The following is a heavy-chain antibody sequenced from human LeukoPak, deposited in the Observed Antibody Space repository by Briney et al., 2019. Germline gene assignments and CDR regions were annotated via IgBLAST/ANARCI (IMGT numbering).Heavy chain of an antibody. CDR3: AKDFGYSYGWVDY. Sequence: PGGSLRLSCAASGFTFNTYAMSWVRQAPGKGLEWVSTISGNGGKSYSAGSVKGRFTISRDNSKSTLYLQMNSLRAEDTALYYCAKDFGYSYGWVDYWGQGILVTVSS. D-gene: IGHD5-18*01. CDR2: ISGNGGKS. CDR1: GFTFNTYA. V-gene: IGHV3-23*01. J-gene: IGHJ4*02.